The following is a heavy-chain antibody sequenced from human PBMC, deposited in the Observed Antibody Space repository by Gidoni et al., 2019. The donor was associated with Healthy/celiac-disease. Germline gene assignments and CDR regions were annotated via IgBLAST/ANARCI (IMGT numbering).Heavy chain of an antibody. J-gene: IGHJ3*02. V-gene: IGHV3-7*01. D-gene: IGHD2-2*01. CDR3: ARGYCSSTSCYLDAFDI. CDR2: IKQDGSEK. Sequence: EVQLVESGGVFVLPGGSLRRSCAASVFAFSSYWMSWVRQAPGKGLEWVANIKQDGSEKYYVDSVKGRFTISRDNAKNSLYLQMNSLRAEDTAVYYCARGYCSSTSCYLDAFDIWGQGTMVTVSS. CDR1: VFAFSSYW.